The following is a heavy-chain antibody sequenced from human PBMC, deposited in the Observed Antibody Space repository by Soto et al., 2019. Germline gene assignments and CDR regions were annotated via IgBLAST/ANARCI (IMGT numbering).Heavy chain of an antibody. CDR1: GGTFSSYT. Sequence: ASVKVSCKASGGTFSSYTISWVRQAPGQGLEWMGRIIPILGIANYAQKFQGRVTITADKSTSTAYMELSSLRSEDTAVYYCAKSLPYYDWLLFRCGHWGQGTLVTVSS. CDR3: AKSLPYYDWLLFRCGH. J-gene: IGHJ4*02. V-gene: IGHV1-69*02. CDR2: IIPILGIA. D-gene: IGHD3-9*01.